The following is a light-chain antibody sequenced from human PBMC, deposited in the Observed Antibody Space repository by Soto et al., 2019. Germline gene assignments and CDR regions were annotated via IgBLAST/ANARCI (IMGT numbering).Light chain of an antibody. CDR3: QKYGSSPTK. J-gene: IGKJ1*01. CDR2: GAS. V-gene: IGKV3-20*01. CDR1: QSVFNNH. Sequence: EIVFTHSPFTLSLSPVERATLSFMASQSVFNNHIGWYQQKPGQAPRRLIFGASFRATGIPDRFSGSGSGTDFTLTISRLEPEDFAVYYCQKYGSSPTKFGQGTKVDIK.